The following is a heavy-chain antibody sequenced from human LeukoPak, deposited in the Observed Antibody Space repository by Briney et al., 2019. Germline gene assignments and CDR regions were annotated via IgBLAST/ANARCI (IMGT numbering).Heavy chain of an antibody. CDR1: GYSISSGYY. CDR2: IYHSGNT. J-gene: IGHJ2*01. CDR3: ARVPILGSGTYSNRYFDL. Sequence: SETLSLTCAVSGYSISSGYYWGWIRQPPGKGLEYIGSIYHSGNTYYNPSLKSRVAISVDTSKNLFSLELTSVTAADTAVYHCARVPILGSGTYSNRYFDLWGRGTLVTVSS. V-gene: IGHV4-38-2*01. D-gene: IGHD1-26*01.